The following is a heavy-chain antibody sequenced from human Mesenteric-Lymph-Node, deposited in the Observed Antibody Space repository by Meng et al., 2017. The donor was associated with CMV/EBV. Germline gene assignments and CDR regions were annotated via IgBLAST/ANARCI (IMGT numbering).Heavy chain of an antibody. J-gene: IGHJ5*01. Sequence: GGSLRLSCTASGFTFSGYGMNWVLQAPGKGLEWVSSISDSGDSTYYVDSVKGRFTMSRDNSKNTLYLQMNSLRAEDTAIYYCARGLQYNWFESWGQGTLVTVSS. D-gene: IGHD4-11*01. CDR2: ISDSGDST. CDR1: GFTFSGYG. CDR3: ARGLQYNWFES. V-gene: IGHV3-23*01.